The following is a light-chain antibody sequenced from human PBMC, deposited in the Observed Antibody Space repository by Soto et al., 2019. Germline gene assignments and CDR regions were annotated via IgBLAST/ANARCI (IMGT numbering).Light chain of an antibody. CDR3: HQYGKLPRT. CDR1: QGLGTN. CDR2: GAS. Sequence: TVMTQSPATLSVSPGERATLSCRASQGLGTNLAWYQQRPGQAPRLLIYGASSRATGIPDRFSGSGSGTDFTLTISRLEPEDFAVYYCHQYGKLPRTFGQGTKVDIK. J-gene: IGKJ1*01. V-gene: IGKV3-20*01.